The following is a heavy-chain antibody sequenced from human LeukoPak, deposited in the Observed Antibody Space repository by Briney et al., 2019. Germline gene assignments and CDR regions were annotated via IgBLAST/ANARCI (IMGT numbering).Heavy chain of an antibody. V-gene: IGHV4-39*07. Sequence: SETLSLTCTVSGGSISSSSYYWGWIRQPPGKGLEWIGSIYYSGSTYYNPSLKSRVTISVDTSKNQFSLKPSSVTAADTAVYYCARDNPIVVVYGYYYGMDVWGQGTTVTVSS. CDR2: IYYSGST. J-gene: IGHJ6*02. D-gene: IGHD3-22*01. CDR3: ARDNPIVVVYGYYYGMDV. CDR1: GGSISSSSYY.